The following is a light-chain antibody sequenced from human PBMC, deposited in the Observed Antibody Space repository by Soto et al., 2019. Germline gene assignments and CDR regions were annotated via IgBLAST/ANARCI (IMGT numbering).Light chain of an antibody. V-gene: IGLV1-51*01. CDR2: DNN. CDR3: GTWDSSLSAGWV. J-gene: IGLJ1*01. Sequence: QSVLTQPPSVSAAPGQKVTISCSGSSSNIGNNYVSWYQQLPGTAPKLLIYDNNKRPSGIPDRFSGSKSGTSATLGITGLQTGDEADYYCGTWDSSLSAGWVFGTGTKLTV. CDR1: SSNIGNNY.